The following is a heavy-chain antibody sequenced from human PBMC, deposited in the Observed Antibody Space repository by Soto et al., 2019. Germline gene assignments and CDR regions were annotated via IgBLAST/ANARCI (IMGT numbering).Heavy chain of an antibody. CDR3: AKMSDGWYCAFHV. V-gene: IGHV3-23*01. D-gene: IGHD6-19*01. Sequence: EVQLLESGGDLVQPGGSLRLSCAASGSTFSSYAMSWVRQAPGKGLEWVSVISGSGGGTFYADSVKGRFTISRDKSKNTLHLPMNSLRAEDTALYFCAKMSDGWYCAFHVWGQWKMVTVSS. CDR2: ISGSGGGT. J-gene: IGHJ3*01. CDR1: GSTFSSYA.